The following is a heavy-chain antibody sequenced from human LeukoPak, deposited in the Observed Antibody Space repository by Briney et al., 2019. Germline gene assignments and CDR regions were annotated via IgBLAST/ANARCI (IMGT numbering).Heavy chain of an antibody. CDR1: GFTFSSYA. CDR2: IRSNGHTT. J-gene: IGHJ5*02. CDR3: AKVEMSAEGGELDP. Sequence: PGRSLRLSCVASGFTFSSYAMSWVRQAQGKGLGWVSAIRSNGHTTYDADSVKGRFTIARDNSKNTLYLEMKSLRVDDTALYYCAKVEMSAEGGELDPWGQGTLVTVSS. D-gene: IGHD5-24*01. V-gene: IGHV3-23*01.